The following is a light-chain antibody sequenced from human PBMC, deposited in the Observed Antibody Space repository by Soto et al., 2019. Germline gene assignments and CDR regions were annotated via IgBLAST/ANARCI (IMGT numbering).Light chain of an antibody. CDR2: EVT. CDR1: RDDIGAYDY. V-gene: IGLV2-14*01. Sequence: QSALTQPASVSGSPGQSITISCAGTRDDIGAYDYVSWYQQHPGNAPKLLVYEVTNRPSGVSDRFSGCKSGNTASLTISGLQAEDEADYYCNSYTNSSAVVFGGGTKGTVL. J-gene: IGLJ2*01. CDR3: NSYTNSSAVV.